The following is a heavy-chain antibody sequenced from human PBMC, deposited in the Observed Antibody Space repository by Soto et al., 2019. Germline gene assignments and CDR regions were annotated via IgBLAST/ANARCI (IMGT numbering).Heavy chain of an antibody. D-gene: IGHD2-15*01. V-gene: IGHV3-48*01. CDR1: GFTFSSYS. CDR3: ARDVGYCSDGSCYSHYFDY. J-gene: IGHJ4*02. CDR2: ISSSSSTI. Sequence: EVQLVESGGGLVQPGGSLRLSCAASGFTFSSYSMNWVRQAPGKGLEWVSYISSSSSTIYYADSVKGRFTISRDNAKNSLYLQMNNLRAEDTAVYYCARDVGYCSDGSCYSHYFDYWGQGTLVTVSS.